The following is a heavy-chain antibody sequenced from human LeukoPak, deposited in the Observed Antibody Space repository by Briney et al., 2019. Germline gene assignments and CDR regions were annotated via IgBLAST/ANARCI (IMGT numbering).Heavy chain of an antibody. Sequence: SETLSLTCTVSGGSISGYCWSWIRQPPGKGLEWIGYIYYSGSTNYNPSLKSRVTISVDTSKNQFSLKLGSVTAADTAVYYCARAGMIVVDGWFDPWGQGTLVTVSS. CDR2: IYYSGST. CDR1: GGSISGYC. J-gene: IGHJ5*02. V-gene: IGHV4-59*01. D-gene: IGHD3-22*01. CDR3: ARAGMIVVDGWFDP.